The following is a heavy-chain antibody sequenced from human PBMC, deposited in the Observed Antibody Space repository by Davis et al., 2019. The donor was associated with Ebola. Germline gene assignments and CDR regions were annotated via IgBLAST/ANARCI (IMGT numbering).Heavy chain of an antibody. D-gene: IGHD3-22*01. J-gene: IGHJ5*02. CDR3: ARAYYYDSSGYSSLGFDP. V-gene: IGHV4-30-2*01. CDR2: IYHSGST. Sequence: SETLSLTCAVSGGSISSGGYSWSWIRQPPGKGREWIGYIYHSGSTYYNPSLKSRVTISVDRSKNQFSLKLSSVTAADTAVYYCARAYYYDSSGYSSLGFDPWGQGTLVTVSS. CDR1: GGSISSGGYS.